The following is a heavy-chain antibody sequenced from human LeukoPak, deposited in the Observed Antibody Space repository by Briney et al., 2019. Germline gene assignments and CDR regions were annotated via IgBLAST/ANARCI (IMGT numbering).Heavy chain of an antibody. Sequence: LSLTCTVSGGSISSYYWSWVRQAPGKGLEWVSYISTSGSTIYYADFVKGRFTISRDNAKNSLYLQMNSLRAEDTALYHCARHSSSWPRGYYYYYMDVWGKGTTVTVSS. CDR3: ARHSSSWPRGYYYYYMDV. D-gene: IGHD6-13*01. CDR2: ISTSGSTI. CDR1: GGSISSYY. J-gene: IGHJ6*03. V-gene: IGHV3-11*01.